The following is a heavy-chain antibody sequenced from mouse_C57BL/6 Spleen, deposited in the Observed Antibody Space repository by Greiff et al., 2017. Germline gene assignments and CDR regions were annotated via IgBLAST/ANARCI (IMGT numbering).Heavy chain of an antibody. CDR3: ARGDYYYCNYVAY. V-gene: IGHV1-55*01. D-gene: IGHD2-1*01. CDR1: GYTFTSYW. Sequence: QVQLQQPGAELVKPGASVKMSCKASGYTFTSYWITWVKQRPGQGLEWIGDIYPGSGSTNYNEKFKSKATLPVDTSSSTAYMQLSSLTSEDSAVYYCARGDYYYCNYVAYWGQGTLVTVSA. J-gene: IGHJ3*01. CDR2: IYPGSGST.